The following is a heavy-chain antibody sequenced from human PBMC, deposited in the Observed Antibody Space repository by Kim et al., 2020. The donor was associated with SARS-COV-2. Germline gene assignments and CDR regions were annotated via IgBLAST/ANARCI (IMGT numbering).Heavy chain of an antibody. Sequence: GGSLRLSCAASGFTFSSYWMSWVRQAPGKGLEWVANIKQDGSEKYYVDSVKGRFTISRDNAKNSLYLQMNSLRAEDTAVYYCARDDSSHSKLDYYGSGSYYIFHYYYYGMDVWGQGTTITVSS. V-gene: IGHV3-7*01. D-gene: IGHD3-10*01. CDR1: GFTFSSYW. J-gene: IGHJ6*02. CDR2: IKQDGSEK. CDR3: ARDDSSHSKLDYYGSGSYYIFHYYYYGMDV.